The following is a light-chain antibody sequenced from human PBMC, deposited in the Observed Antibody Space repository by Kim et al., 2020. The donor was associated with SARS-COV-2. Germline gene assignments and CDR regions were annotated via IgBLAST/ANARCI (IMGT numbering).Light chain of an antibody. J-gene: IGKJ1*01. CDR2: GGS. CDR3: MQSIQLPPT. CDR1: QSLLHADDRAY. V-gene: IGKV2D-29*01. Sequence: PAALSGKSSQSLLHADDRAYLSCYLQRPGQPPQLLIYGGSNRLSGVPDRFRGSGSGTDFSLKISRVEAEDVGSYYCMQSIQLPPTFGQGTKVDIK.